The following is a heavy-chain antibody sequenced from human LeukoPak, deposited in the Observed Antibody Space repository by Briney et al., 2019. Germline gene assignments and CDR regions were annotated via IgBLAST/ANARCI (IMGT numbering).Heavy chain of an antibody. CDR2: IIPIFGTT. J-gene: IGHJ6*03. Sequence: GASVKVSCKASGYTFTSYGISWVRQAPGQGLEWMGGIIPIFGTTDYARKFQGRVTITADKSTSTVYMELGSLRSEDTAVYYCARPRFPYYRLSGTYYMDVWGKGTTVIVSS. CDR1: GYTFTSYG. V-gene: IGHV1-69*06. CDR3: ARPRFPYYRLSGTYYMDV. D-gene: IGHD3-10*01.